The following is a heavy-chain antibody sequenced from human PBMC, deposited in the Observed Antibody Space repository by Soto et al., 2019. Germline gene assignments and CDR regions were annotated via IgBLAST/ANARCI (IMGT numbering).Heavy chain of an antibody. V-gene: IGHV3-30-3*01. D-gene: IGHD3-10*01. CDR1: GFALSPYT. CDR3: AKDAEMHGTRLLSYFGLDL. J-gene: IGHJ6*02. CDR2: LSSDGSNN. Sequence: PGGSLRLSCAARGFALSPYTIHWVRQAPGKGLEWVAGLSSDGSNNFYPDSVKGRITISRDNSKTTVHLQINNLRPEDTAIYYCAKDAEMHGTRLLSYFGLDLWGRGTTVTVSS.